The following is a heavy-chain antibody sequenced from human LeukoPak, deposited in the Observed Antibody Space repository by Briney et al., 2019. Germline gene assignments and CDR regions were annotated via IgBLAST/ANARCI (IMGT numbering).Heavy chain of an antibody. CDR2: INEDGGAT. Sequence: PGGSLRLSCAASGFTFNTYWMGWVRQAPGKGLEWVANINEDGGATYYVDSVKGRFTISRDNAKDSLYLQMNSLRVEDTAVYYCVRDAMYYEILILKYWGQGTLVTVSS. CDR1: GFTFNTYW. D-gene: IGHD3-9*01. V-gene: IGHV3-7*01. CDR3: VRDAMYYEILILKY. J-gene: IGHJ4*02.